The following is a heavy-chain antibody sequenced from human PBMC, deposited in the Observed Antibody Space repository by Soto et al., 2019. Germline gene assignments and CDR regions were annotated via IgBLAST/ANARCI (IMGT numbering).Heavy chain of an antibody. J-gene: IGHJ3*02. D-gene: IGHD2-2*01. CDR1: GYTFSDHG. V-gene: IGHV1-18*04. CDR3: ARDLPDTSARNQEAFDI. CDR2: ISAYNGNT. Sequence: QVQLVQSGGEVKKPGASVKVSCKASGYTFSDHGITWVRQAPGERLEWMGWISAYNGNTDYAVKFQDRVTLTTHTPTSTAYMELGSLRSDDTDVYYCARDLPDTSARNQEAFDIWGQGTRVTVSS.